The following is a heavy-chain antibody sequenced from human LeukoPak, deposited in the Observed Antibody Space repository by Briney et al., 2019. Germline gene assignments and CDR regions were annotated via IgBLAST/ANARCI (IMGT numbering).Heavy chain of an antibody. CDR2: SNHVGST. Sequence: SETLSLTCVVYGGSFSGYYWTWIRQPPGKGLEWIGESNHVGSTNYNPSLKSRVTISTDTSKNQFSLKLSSVTAADTAVYYCARGSGAFYSSLAYWGQGTLVTVSS. V-gene: IGHV4-34*01. CDR1: GGSFSGYY. CDR3: ARGSGAFYSSLAY. J-gene: IGHJ4*02. D-gene: IGHD4-11*01.